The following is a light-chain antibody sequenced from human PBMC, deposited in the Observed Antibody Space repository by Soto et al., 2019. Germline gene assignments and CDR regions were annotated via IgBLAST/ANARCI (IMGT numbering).Light chain of an antibody. CDR3: SSYTSSSTWV. V-gene: IGLV2-14*01. CDR1: SVNVGGYNY. CDR2: EVS. J-gene: IGLJ3*02. Sequence: QSALTHPPSVLGFPGKPITISCTGTSVNVGGYNYVSWYQQHPGKAPKLMIYEVSNRPSGVSNRFSGSKSGNTASLTISGLQAEDEADYFCSSYTSSSTWVFGGGTKLTVL.